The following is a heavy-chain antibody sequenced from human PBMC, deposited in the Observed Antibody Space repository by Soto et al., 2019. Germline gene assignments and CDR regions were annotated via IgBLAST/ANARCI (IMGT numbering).Heavy chain of an antibody. CDR1: GSTFTGHY. J-gene: IGHJ6*02. Sequence: QVRLVQSGAELKKPGASVKVSCKASGSTFTGHYIHWVRQAPGQGLEWMGWINPNSGTTKYAQKFQGRVTLTRETSITTAYMELNSLKSDDTAVYYCARAGIAAAGSGEYGMDVWGQGTTVTVSS. V-gene: IGHV1-2*02. D-gene: IGHD6-13*01. CDR2: INPNSGTT. CDR3: ARAGIAAAGSGEYGMDV.